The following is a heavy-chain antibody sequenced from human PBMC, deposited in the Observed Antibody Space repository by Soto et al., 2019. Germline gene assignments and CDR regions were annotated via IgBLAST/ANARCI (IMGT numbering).Heavy chain of an antibody. CDR1: GFTFSSYA. CDR2: ISGSGGST. D-gene: IGHD2-2*01. V-gene: IGHV3-23*01. Sequence: EVQLLESGGGLVQPGGSLRLSCAASGFTFSSYAMSWVRQAPGKGLEWVSAISGSGGSTYYADSVKGRFTSSRDNSKNPLYLQMNSLRAEDTAVYYCAKAESPVVPAAISVYWGQGTLVTVSS. CDR3: AKAESPVVPAAISVY. J-gene: IGHJ4*02.